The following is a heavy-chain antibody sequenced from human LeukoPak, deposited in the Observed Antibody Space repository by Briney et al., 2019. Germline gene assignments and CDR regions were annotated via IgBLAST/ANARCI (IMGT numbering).Heavy chain of an antibody. CDR2: IYTSGST. CDR1: GYSISSGYY. CDR3: ARESFWFDP. J-gene: IGHJ5*02. V-gene: IGHV4-61*02. Sequence: PSETLSLTCAVSGYSISSGYYWSWIRQPAGKGLEWIGRIYTSGSTNYNPSLKSRVTISVDTSKNQFSLKLSSVTAADTAVYYCARESFWFDPWGQGTLVTVSS.